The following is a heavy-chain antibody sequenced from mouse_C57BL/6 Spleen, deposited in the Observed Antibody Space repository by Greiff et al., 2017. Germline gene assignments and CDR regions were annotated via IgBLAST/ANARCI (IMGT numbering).Heavy chain of an antibody. CDR2: IDPSDSYT. J-gene: IGHJ2*01. CDR1: GYTFTSYW. V-gene: IGHV1-69*01. D-gene: IGHD3-1*01. Sequence: QLQQPGAELVMPGASVKLSCKASGYTFTSYWMHWVKQRPGQGLEWIGEIDPSDSYTNYNQKFKGKSTLTVDKSSSTAYMQLSSLTAEDSAVYYCAARGYYFDYWGQGTTLTVSS. CDR3: AARGYYFDY.